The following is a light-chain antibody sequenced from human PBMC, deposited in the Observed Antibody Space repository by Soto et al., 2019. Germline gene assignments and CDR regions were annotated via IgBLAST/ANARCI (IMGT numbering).Light chain of an antibody. CDR2: GAS. Sequence: EIVMTQSPATLSVSPGERATLSCRASQSVSGNLAWYQQKPGQAPRLLIYGASTRATGLPARFSGGGSGTEFTLTISSLQSEDFALYYCQQYDHWPFTFGPGTKVDIK. V-gene: IGKV3-15*01. J-gene: IGKJ3*01. CDR3: QQYDHWPFT. CDR1: QSVSGN.